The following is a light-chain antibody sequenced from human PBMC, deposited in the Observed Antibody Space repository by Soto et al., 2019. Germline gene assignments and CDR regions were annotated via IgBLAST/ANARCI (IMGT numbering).Light chain of an antibody. CDR1: SSDVGGYNY. J-gene: IGLJ2*01. Sequence: QSVLTQPRSVSGSPGQSVTISCTGTSSDVGGYNYVSWYQQHPGKAPKLMIYGVTKRPSGVPDRFSGSKSGNTASLTISGLQAEDEADYYCCSYAGSDTDVFGGGTKVTVL. CDR3: CSYAGSDTDV. CDR2: GVT. V-gene: IGLV2-11*01.